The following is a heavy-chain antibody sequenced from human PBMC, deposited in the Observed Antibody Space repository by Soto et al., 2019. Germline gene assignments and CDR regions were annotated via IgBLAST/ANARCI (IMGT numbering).Heavy chain of an antibody. CDR3: AKDRDDYGDYAFDH. J-gene: IGHJ4*02. V-gene: IGHV3-23*01. CDR1: GFTFSSSV. CDR2: VSGSGAST. D-gene: IGHD4-17*01. Sequence: EVQLLESGGGLGRRGGSLRLSCEASGFTFSSSVMSWVRPAPGKGLEWVSSVSGSGASTYYARSVTGRFTISRANSRNTLFLQRNSLRAEDTVIYYCAKDRDDYGDYAFDHWGPGTLVTVSS.